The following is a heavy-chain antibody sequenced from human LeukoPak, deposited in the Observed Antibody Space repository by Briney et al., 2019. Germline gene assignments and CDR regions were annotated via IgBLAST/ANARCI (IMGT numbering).Heavy chain of an antibody. D-gene: IGHD3-22*01. J-gene: IGHJ4*02. CDR2: ISSSSGSSYI. V-gene: IGHV3-21*01. CDR1: GFTFSSYE. Sequence: PGGSLRLSCAASGFTFSSYEMNWVRQAPGKGLEWVSSISSSSGSSYIDYADSVQGRFTISRDNAKNSLYLQMNSLRAEDTAVYYCARDQLGYDSSGNYDYWGQGTLVTVSS. CDR3: ARDQLGYDSSGNYDY.